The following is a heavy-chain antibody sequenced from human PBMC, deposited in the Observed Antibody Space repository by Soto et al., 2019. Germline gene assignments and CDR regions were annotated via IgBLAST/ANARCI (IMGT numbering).Heavy chain of an antibody. J-gene: IGHJ4*02. Sequence: QGQLVQSGVEVKKPGASVKVSCKASGYTFTDYGISWVRPAPGQGLEWMGWISAYNGNTNYAQNLQDRVTMTTDTSTSTAYMELRSLRSDDTAVYYCARDRSTHDYWGQGTLIAVSS. CDR1: GYTFTDYG. V-gene: IGHV1-18*01. CDR2: ISAYNGNT. CDR3: ARDRSTHDY. D-gene: IGHD1-1*01.